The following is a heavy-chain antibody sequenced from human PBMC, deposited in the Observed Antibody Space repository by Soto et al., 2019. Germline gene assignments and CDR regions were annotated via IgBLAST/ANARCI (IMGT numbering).Heavy chain of an antibody. D-gene: IGHD6-6*01. CDR2: ISYDGSNK. CDR3: AKGAYCSSLDY. V-gene: IGHV3-30*18. CDR1: GFTFSSYG. Sequence: QVQLVESGGGVVQPGRSLRLSCAASGFTFSSYGMHWVRQAPGKGLEWVAVISYDGSNKYYADSVKGRFTISRDNSKNTLYLQMNSLRAEDTAVYYCAKGAYCSSLDYWGQGTLVTVSS. J-gene: IGHJ4*02.